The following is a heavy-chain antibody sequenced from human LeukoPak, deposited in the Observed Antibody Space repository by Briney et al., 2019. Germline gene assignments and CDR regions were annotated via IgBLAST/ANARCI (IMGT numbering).Heavy chain of an antibody. V-gene: IGHV3-30-3*02. CDR1: GFTFSSYA. D-gene: IGHD5-12*01. J-gene: IGHJ4*02. CDR3: AKDRGGYSGYGLFDY. Sequence: PGGSLRLSCAASGFTFSSYAMHWVRQAPGKGLEWVAVISYDGSNKYYADSVKGRFTISRDNSKNTLYLQMNSLRAEDTAVYYCAKDRGGYSGYGLFDYWGQGTLVTVSS. CDR2: ISYDGSNK.